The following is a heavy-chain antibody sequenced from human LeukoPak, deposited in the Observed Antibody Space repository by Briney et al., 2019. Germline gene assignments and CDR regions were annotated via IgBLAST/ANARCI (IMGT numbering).Heavy chain of an antibody. Sequence: GGSLRLSCAASGFTFNNYAMSWVRQAPGKGLEWVSGISGSGGNKYYADSVKGRFTISRDNSKNTLYLQMNSLRAEDTAVYYCASPNSGSYENYYYGMDVWGQGTTVTVSS. CDR3: ASPNSGSYENYYYGMDV. CDR1: GFTFNNYA. J-gene: IGHJ6*02. CDR2: ISGSGGNK. V-gene: IGHV3-23*01. D-gene: IGHD1-26*01.